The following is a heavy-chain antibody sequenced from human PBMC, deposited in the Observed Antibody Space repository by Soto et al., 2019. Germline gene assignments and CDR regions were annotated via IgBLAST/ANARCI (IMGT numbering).Heavy chain of an antibody. D-gene: IGHD6-19*01. V-gene: IGHV3-53*01. CDR1: GFAVSSKY. CDR2: IYGGGTT. Sequence: EVQLVESGGGLIQPGGSLRLSCAASGFAVSSKYMTWVRQAPGKGLEWVSVIYGGGTTYYADSVKGRFTISRDTSKSTLYRQMNRLRAADTAVYYCVQTTGWPGFDFWGQGTLVTVSS. CDR3: VQTTGWPGFDF. J-gene: IGHJ4*02.